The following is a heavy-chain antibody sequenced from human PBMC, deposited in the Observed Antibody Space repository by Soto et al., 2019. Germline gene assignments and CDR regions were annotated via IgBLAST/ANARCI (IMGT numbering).Heavy chain of an antibody. D-gene: IGHD2-2*01. J-gene: IGHJ2*01. CDR3: ATYIHGVPATDL. Sequence: HPGGSLRLSCAASGFTFDDYAMHWVRQAPGKGLEWVSGISWNSGSIGYADSVKGRFTISRDNAKNSLYLQMNSLRAEDTALYYCATYIHGVPATDLWGRGTLVTVSS. CDR2: ISWNSGSI. CDR1: GFTFDDYA. V-gene: IGHV3-9*01.